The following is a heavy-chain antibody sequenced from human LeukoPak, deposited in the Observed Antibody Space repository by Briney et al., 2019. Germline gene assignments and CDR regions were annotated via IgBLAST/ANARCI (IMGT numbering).Heavy chain of an antibody. CDR1: TDSRNTYY. CDR2: IYHSGST. CDR3: VRLRWELLAPYFDH. Sequence: SETLSLTCSVSTDSRNTYYWSWIRQSPGGGLEWSGHIYHSGSTNYNPSLKSRVPISIDMYRKEFSLKLTSVTVADTAMYYCVRLRWELLAPYFDHWGQGSRVIVSS. V-gene: IGHV4-59*01. D-gene: IGHD2-15*01. J-gene: IGHJ4*02.